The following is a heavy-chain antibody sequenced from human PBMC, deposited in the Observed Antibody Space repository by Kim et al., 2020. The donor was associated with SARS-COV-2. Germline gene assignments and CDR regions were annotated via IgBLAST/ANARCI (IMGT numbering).Heavy chain of an antibody. CDR3: AHRRIVATITAPFDY. D-gene: IGHD5-12*01. V-gene: IGHV2-5*01. Sequence: PSLKSRLTITKDTSKNQVVLTMTNMDPVDTATYYCAHRRIVATITAPFDYWGQGTLVTVSS. J-gene: IGHJ4*02.